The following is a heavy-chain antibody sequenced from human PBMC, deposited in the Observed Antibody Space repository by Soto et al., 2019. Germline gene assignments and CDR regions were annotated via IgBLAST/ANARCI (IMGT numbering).Heavy chain of an antibody. D-gene: IGHD1-26*01. V-gene: IGHV5-10-1*01. CDR3: ARLFCSTDTCDSWFDP. CDR1: GYTFTTFW. Sequence: GESLKISCTGFGYTFTTFWISWVRQMPGKGLEWMGRIDPRDSQTNYSPSFQGHVTISLDKSISTAYLQWDSLKASDTAMYYCARLFCSTDTCDSWFDPWGQGTLVTVSS. J-gene: IGHJ5*02. CDR2: IDPRDSQT.